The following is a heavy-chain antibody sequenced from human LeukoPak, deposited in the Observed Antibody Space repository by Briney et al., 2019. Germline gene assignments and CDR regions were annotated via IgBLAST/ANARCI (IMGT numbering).Heavy chain of an antibody. CDR2: IKPDGTEK. V-gene: IGHV3-7*01. Sequence: GGSLRLSCAASGFTFSNAWMSWVRQAPGKGLEWVANIKPDGTEKYYADSVKGRFTLSRDNAKNLLYFQMNSLRAEDTAVYYCARANAAALDYWGQGTLVTVSS. J-gene: IGHJ4*02. D-gene: IGHD6-13*01. CDR1: GFTFSNAW. CDR3: ARANAAALDY.